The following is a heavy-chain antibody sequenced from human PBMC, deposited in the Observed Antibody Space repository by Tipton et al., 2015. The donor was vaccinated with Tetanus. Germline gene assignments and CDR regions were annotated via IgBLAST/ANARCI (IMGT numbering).Heavy chain of an antibody. J-gene: IGHJ4*02. Sequence: TLSLTCTVSGGSISSRSHYWGWIRQPPGKGLEWIGSIYYSGSTYYNASVKSRVSISVDTSKNQFSLKLSSVTAADTAMYYCARVYCSGGSCYDGWGDWGQGTLVTVSS. CDR1: GGSISSRSHY. CDR3: ARVYCSGGSCYDGWGD. V-gene: IGHV4-39*01. CDR2: IYYSGST. D-gene: IGHD2-15*01.